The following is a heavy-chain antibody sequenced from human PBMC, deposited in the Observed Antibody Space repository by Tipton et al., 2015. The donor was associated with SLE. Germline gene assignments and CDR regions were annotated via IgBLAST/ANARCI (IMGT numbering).Heavy chain of an antibody. V-gene: IGHV3-66*01. CDR3: ASSNWGSNYDSDY. J-gene: IGHJ4*02. CDR2: IYSGGST. CDR1: GFTVSNNY. D-gene: IGHD5-24*01. Sequence: VQLVQSGGGLVQPGGSLRLSCAASGFTVSNNYMSWVRQAPGKGLEWVSVIYSGGSTYYADSVKGRFIISRDNSKNTVYLQMNSLRAEDTAVYYCASSNWGSNYDSDYWGQGTLVAVSS.